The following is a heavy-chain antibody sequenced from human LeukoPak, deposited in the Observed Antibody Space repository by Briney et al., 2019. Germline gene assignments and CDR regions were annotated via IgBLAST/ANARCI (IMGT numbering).Heavy chain of an antibody. J-gene: IGHJ4*02. CDR2: INQDGSKK. Sequence: GGSLRLSCVASRFTFSNNWMSWVRQAPGKGLGWVANINQDGSKKPYADSMKGRFTISRDNAKESLYLQLNSLRADDTAVYYCAKWGPHCVGDYCPALDSWGQGTLVTVSS. CDR3: AKWGPHCVGDYCPALDS. V-gene: IGHV3-7*01. CDR1: RFTFSNNW. D-gene: IGHD2-21*02.